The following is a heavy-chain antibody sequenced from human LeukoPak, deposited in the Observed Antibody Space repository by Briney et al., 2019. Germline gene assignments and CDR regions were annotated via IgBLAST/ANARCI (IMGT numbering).Heavy chain of an antibody. V-gene: IGHV3-66*01. CDR2: IYSGGST. CDR3: ARVDYYDSSPFDY. Sequence: PGGSLRLSCAASGFTVSSNYMSRVRQAPGKGLEWVSVIYSGGSTYYADSVKGRFTISRDNSKNTLYLQMNSLRAEDTAVYYCARVDYYDSSPFDYWGQGTLVTVSS. CDR1: GFTVSSNY. J-gene: IGHJ4*02. D-gene: IGHD3-22*01.